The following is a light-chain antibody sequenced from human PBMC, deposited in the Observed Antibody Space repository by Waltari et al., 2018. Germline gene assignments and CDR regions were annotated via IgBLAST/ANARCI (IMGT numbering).Light chain of an antibody. Sequence: QSVLNQPPSASGTPGQRVTISCSGSTSNIGGNTINWFQQLPGTAPKLLIYSNNQRPSGVPDRFSGSKYGTSASLAISGLQSEDEADFYCATWDDSLNGVVFGGGTKLTVL. V-gene: IGLV1-44*01. CDR3: ATWDDSLNGVV. CDR2: SNN. J-gene: IGLJ3*02. CDR1: TSNIGGNT.